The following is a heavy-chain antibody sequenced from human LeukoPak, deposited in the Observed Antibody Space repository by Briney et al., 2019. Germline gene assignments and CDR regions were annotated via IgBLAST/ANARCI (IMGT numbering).Heavy chain of an antibody. CDR3: ARTTEGGYTYGYFYYYYMDV. J-gene: IGHJ6*03. CDR1: GGSFSGYY. V-gene: IGHV4-34*01. CDR2: INHSGST. D-gene: IGHD5-18*01. Sequence: NASETLSLTCAVYGGSFSGYYWSWIRQPPGKGLEWIGEINHSGSTNYNPSLKSRVTISVDTSKNQFSLKLRSVTAADTAVYYCARTTEGGYTYGYFYYYYMDVWGKGTTVTISS.